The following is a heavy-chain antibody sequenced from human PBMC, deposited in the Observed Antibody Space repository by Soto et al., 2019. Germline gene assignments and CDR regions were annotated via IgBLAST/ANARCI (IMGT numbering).Heavy chain of an antibody. Sequence: PGESLKISCKGSGYSFTSYWIGWVRQMPGKGLEWMGIIYPGDSDTRYSPSFQGQVTISADKSISTAYLQWSSLKASDTAMYYCARVNVDIVLVPAARREWGEYYYGMDVWGQGTTVTVSS. CDR1: GYSFTSYW. CDR3: ARVNVDIVLVPAARREWGEYYYGMDV. D-gene: IGHD2-2*03. J-gene: IGHJ6*02. CDR2: IYPGDSDT. V-gene: IGHV5-51*01.